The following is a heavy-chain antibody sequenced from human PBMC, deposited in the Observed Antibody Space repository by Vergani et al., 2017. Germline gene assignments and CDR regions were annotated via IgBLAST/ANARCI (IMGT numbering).Heavy chain of an antibody. D-gene: IGHD3-22*01. CDR3: ARRYGLDSSGSKYFDY. CDR2: IHPADSDT. V-gene: IGHV5-51*01. Sequence: EVQLVQSGAEVKKPGESLKISCQLSGYSFTNYWIGWVRQMPGKGLEWMGTIHPADSDTRYSPSFQGQVTISVDKSISTAYLQRSSLRASDSAMYYCARRYGLDSSGSKYFDYWGQGTLGTVSS. CDR1: GYSFTNYW. J-gene: IGHJ4*02.